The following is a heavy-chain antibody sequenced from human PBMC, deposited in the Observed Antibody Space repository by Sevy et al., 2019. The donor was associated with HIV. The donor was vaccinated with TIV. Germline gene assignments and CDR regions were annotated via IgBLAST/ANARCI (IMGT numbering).Heavy chain of an antibody. J-gene: IGHJ4*02. V-gene: IGHV4-38-2*02. CDR3: ARVKLRGAYYYDF. CDR1: GYSITDDYY. CDR2: IYPSGST. Sequence: SETLSLTCTVSGYSITDDYYWGWIRQSPGKGLEWIVHIYPSGSTYYNPSLDSRVTPSVDTSKNQFSLMLSSVTAADTAIYYCARVKLRGAYYYDFWGQGTLVTVSS. D-gene: IGHD3-22*01.